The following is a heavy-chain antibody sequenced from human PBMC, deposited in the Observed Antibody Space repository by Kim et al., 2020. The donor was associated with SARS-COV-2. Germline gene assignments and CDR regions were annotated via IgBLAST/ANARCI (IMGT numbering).Heavy chain of an antibody. J-gene: IGHJ5*02. V-gene: IGHV3-23*01. CDR3: ARYYYNSGRRRWLDP. CDR2: IGGSDIDT. D-gene: IGHD3-10*01. Sequence: GGSLRLSCAASGFTSNYVMNWVRQAPGKGLEWVSTIGGSDIDTHYADSVKGRFTISRDNSKTTLYLQMNSLRAEDTAVYYCARYYYNSGRRRWLDPRGQGTSGTVYS. CDR1: GFTSNYV.